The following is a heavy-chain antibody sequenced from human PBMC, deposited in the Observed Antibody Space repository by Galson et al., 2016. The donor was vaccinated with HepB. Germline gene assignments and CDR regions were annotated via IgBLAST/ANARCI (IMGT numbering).Heavy chain of an antibody. D-gene: IGHD3-22*01. Sequence: TLSLTCTVSGGSIISSGFYWSWIRQYPGKGLEWIGTIYYSGKTYYNPSLKSRLIMSRDTSKNQFSLRLSSVTAADTDVYYCARDLPSSGYSTHHNVFDIWGPGTMVTVSS. CDR3: ARDLPSSGYSTHHNVFDI. CDR2: IYYSGKT. J-gene: IGHJ3*02. V-gene: IGHV4-31*03. CDR1: GGSIISSGFY.